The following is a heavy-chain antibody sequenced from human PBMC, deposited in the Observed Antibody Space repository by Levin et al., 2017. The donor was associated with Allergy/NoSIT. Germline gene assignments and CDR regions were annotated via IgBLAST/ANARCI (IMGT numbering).Heavy chain of an antibody. CDR2: ITGGGFNT. Sequence: GGSLRLFCAASGFTFSDYAMTWVRQAPGKGLEWVSDITGGGFNTYYGDSVKGRFTVSRDNSKNTLYLEMNSLRAEDTAVYYCAKKQGGTSGFSFDVWGQGTMVTVSS. CDR3: AKKQGGTSGFSFDV. D-gene: IGHD1-1*01. J-gene: IGHJ3*01. CDR1: GFTFSDYA. V-gene: IGHV3-23*01.